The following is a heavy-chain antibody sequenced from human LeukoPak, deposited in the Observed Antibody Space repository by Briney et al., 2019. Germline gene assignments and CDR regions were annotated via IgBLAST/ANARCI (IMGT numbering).Heavy chain of an antibody. CDR1: GFTFSSYS. Sequence: GGSLRLSCAASGFTFSSYSMNWVRQAPGKGLEWVSSISSGRSYIYYADSVKGRFTISRDNAKNSLYLQMNSLRAEDTAVYYCARVYSTIFGVVRNWFDPWGQGTLVTVSS. V-gene: IGHV3-21*01. D-gene: IGHD3-3*01. J-gene: IGHJ5*02. CDR2: ISSGRSYI. CDR3: ARVYSTIFGVVRNWFDP.